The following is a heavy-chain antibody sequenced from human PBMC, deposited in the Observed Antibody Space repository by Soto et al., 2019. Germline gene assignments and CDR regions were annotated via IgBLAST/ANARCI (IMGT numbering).Heavy chain of an antibody. J-gene: IGHJ6*02. CDR1: GGTFSSYA. CDR2: IIPIFGTA. D-gene: IGHD2-2*02. CDR3: ARSSYCSSTSCYTLYYYGMDV. V-gene: IGHV1-69*01. Sequence: QVQLVQSGAEVKKPGSSVKVSCKASGGTFSSYAISWVRQAPGQGLEWMGGIIPIFGTANYAQKFQGRVTITADESPSTAYMELSSLRSEDTAVYYCARSSYCSSTSCYTLYYYGMDVWGQGTTVTVSS.